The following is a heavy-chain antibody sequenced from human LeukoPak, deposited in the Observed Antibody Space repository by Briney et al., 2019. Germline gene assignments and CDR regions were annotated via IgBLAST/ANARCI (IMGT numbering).Heavy chain of an antibody. CDR3: ARDQASGRYSFDP. V-gene: IGHV3-30-3*01. CDR1: GFTFSSYA. D-gene: IGHD1-26*01. CDR2: ISYDGSNK. Sequence: GGSLRLSCAASGFTFSSYAMHWVRQAPGKGLEWVAVISYDGSNKYYADSVKGRFTISRDNSKNTLYLQMNSLRAEDTAVYYCARDQASGRYSFDPGGQGTLVTVSS. J-gene: IGHJ5*02.